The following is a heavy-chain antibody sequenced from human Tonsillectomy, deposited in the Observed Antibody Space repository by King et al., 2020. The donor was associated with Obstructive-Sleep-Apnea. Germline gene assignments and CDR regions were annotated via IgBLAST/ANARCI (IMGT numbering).Heavy chain of an antibody. CDR3: AGHSYITDDGMDV. Sequence: VQLVESGGGLVKPGGSLRLSCAASEFTFSSYTMNWVRQAPGKGLEWVSSISTSSSYIYYADSVKGRFTISRDNAKNSLYLQMNSLRAEDTAVYYCAGHSYITDDGMDVWGQGTTVTVSS. CDR2: ISTSSSYI. J-gene: IGHJ6*02. D-gene: IGHD1-14*01. V-gene: IGHV3-21*01. CDR1: EFTFSSYT.